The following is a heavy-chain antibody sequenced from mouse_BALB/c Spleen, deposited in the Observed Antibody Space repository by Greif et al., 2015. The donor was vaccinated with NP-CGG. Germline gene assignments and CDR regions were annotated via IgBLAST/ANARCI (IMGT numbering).Heavy chain of an antibody. D-gene: IGHD2-1*01. Sequence: ESGPGLVKPSQSLSLTCTVTGYSITSDYAWNWIRQFPGNKLEWMGYISYSGTTSYNPSLKSRISITRDTSKNHFFLQLNSVTTDDTSTYYCASYYGNYYATDYWGQGTSLTVSS. J-gene: IGHJ4*01. CDR2: ISYSGTT. V-gene: IGHV3-2*02. CDR1: GYSITSDYA. CDR3: ASYYGNYYATDY.